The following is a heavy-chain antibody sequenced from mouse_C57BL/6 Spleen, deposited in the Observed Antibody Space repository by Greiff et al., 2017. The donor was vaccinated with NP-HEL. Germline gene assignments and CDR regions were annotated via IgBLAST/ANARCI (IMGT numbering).Heavy chain of an antibody. CDR3: ARNWDSYYYAMGY. J-gene: IGHJ4*01. Sequence: QVQLQQPGAELVMPGASVTLSCKASGYTFTSCWLHWLKQRPGQDLVWCGEFDPSDSYTNYNQKFKDQSTLTVDKSTSTADMKLSSLTSEDSAVYYCARNWDSYYYAMGYWGQGTSVTVAS. CDR2: FDPSDSYT. CDR1: GYTFTSCW. D-gene: IGHD4-1*01. V-gene: IGHV1-69*01.